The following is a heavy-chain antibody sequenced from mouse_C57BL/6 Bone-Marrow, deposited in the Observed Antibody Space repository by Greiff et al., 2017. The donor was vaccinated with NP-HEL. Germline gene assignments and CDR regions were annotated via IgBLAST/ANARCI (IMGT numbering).Heavy chain of an antibody. V-gene: IGHV1-42*01. CDR1: GYSFTGYY. D-gene: IGHD2-3*01. CDR3: ARRGWLQLAY. Sequence: LKESGPELVKPGASVKISCKASGYSFTGYYMNWVKQSPEKSLEWIGEINPSTGGTTYNQKFKAKATLTVDKSSSTAYMQLKSLTSEDSAVYYCARRGWLQLAYWGQGTLVTVSA. J-gene: IGHJ3*01. CDR2: INPSTGGT.